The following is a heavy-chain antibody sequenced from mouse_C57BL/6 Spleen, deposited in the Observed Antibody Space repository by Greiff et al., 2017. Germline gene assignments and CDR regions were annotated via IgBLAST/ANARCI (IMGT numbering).Heavy chain of an antibody. CDR2: INSGSSTI. J-gene: IGHJ3*01. V-gene: IGHV5-17*01. CDR3: ARDDYDGGFAY. CDR1: GFTFSDYG. Sequence: EVKLVESGGGLVKPGGSLKLSCAASGFTFSDYGMHWVRQAPEKGLEWVAYINSGSSTIYYADTVKGRFTISRDNAKNTLFLQMTSLRSEDTAMYYCARDDYDGGFAYWGQGTLVTVSA. D-gene: IGHD2-4*01.